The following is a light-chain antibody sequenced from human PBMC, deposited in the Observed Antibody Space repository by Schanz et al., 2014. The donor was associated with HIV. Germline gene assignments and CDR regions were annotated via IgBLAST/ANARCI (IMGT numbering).Light chain of an antibody. Sequence: QSVLTQPPSASGTPGQRVTISCSGSNSNIGSNTVNWYQQLPGTAPKLRIYSNNQRPSGVPDRFSASKSGTSASLAISGLRSADEADYSCAAWDDSLSGPVFGGGTKLTVL. CDR3: AAWDDSLSGPV. V-gene: IGLV1-44*01. CDR1: NSNIGSNT. CDR2: SNN. J-gene: IGLJ2*01.